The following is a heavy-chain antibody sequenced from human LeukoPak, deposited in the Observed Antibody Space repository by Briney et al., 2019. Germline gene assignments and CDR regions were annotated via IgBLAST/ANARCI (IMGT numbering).Heavy chain of an antibody. Sequence: GGSLRLSCAASGFTFSDYTMNWVRQAPGKGLEWVSSISNSSSYIYYADSVRGRFTISRDNARNSLYLQMNSLTAEDTAIYYCAKFFDDWGQGTLVTVSS. CDR3: AKFFDD. CDR2: ISNSSSYI. CDR1: GFTFSDYT. J-gene: IGHJ4*02. V-gene: IGHV3-21*01.